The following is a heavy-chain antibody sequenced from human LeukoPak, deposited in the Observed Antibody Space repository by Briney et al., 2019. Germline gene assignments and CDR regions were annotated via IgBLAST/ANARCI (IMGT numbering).Heavy chain of an antibody. CDR3: ATGGIVGAIFFDY. CDR2: ISAYNGNT. CDR1: GYTFTSYG. Sequence: ASVKVSCKASGYTFTSYGISWVRQAPGQGLEWMGWISAYNGNTNYAQKFQGRVTITADKSTSTAYMELSSLRSENTAVYYCATGGIVGAIFFDYWGQGTLVTVSS. D-gene: IGHD1-26*01. J-gene: IGHJ4*02. V-gene: IGHV1-18*01.